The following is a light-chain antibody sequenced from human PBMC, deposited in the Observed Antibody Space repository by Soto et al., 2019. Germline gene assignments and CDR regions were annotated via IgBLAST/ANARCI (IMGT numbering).Light chain of an antibody. CDR3: CSFAGPSSI. Sequence: QSALSRSVSGSPGQSVTLSCTGATTDVDSSEYVSWYQQHPGEAPRLLIYDVTKRPAGVPSRSSGSKSGKTASLTISGLRTEDEGVYFCCSFAGPSSIFDGGTKVTVL. CDR2: DVT. J-gene: IGLJ2*01. V-gene: IGLV2-11*01. CDR1: TTDVDSSEY.